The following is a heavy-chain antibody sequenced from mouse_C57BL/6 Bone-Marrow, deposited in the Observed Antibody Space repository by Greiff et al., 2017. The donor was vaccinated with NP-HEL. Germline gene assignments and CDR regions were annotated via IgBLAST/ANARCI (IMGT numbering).Heavy chain of an antibody. V-gene: IGHV1-52*01. CDR2: IDPSDSET. J-gene: IGHJ4*01. CDR3: AVIYYGNYFFMDY. D-gene: IGHD2-1*01. Sequence: QVQLQQSGAELVRPGSSVKLSCKASGYTFTSYWMHWVKQRPIQGLEWIGNIDPSDSETHYNQKFKDKATLTVDKSSSTAYMQLSSLTSEDSAVYYCAVIYYGNYFFMDYWGQGTSVTVSS. CDR1: GYTFTSYW.